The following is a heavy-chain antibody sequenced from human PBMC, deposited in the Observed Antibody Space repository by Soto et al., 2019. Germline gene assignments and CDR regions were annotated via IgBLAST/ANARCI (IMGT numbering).Heavy chain of an antibody. D-gene: IGHD3-16*02. Sequence: QVQLVESGGGVVQPGRSLRLSCAASGFTFSTYGMHWVRQAPGKGLEWGALISYDGSLKYYADSVKGRFTISRDNSKNTLYLEMNSLRAEDTAVYYCAKDHEITFGGIIVLFDYWGQGTLVTVSS. CDR3: AKDHEITFGGIIVLFDY. J-gene: IGHJ4*02. CDR2: ISYDGSLK. V-gene: IGHV3-30*18. CDR1: GFTFSTYG.